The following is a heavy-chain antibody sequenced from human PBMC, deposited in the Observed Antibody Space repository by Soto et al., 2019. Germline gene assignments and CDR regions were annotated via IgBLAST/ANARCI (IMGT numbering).Heavy chain of an antibody. Sequence: GGSLRLSCVASGFTFISSFMGWIRQAPGKGLGWVANINQDGGVTYYVDSVEGRFTISRDNTKDSLYLQMNSLRGEDTAIYYCARYYRGSGRYFFDYWGQGTPVTSPQ. D-gene: IGHD6-19*01. J-gene: IGHJ4*02. CDR1: GFTFISSF. V-gene: IGHV3-7*03. CDR2: INQDGGVT. CDR3: ARYYRGSGRYFFDY.